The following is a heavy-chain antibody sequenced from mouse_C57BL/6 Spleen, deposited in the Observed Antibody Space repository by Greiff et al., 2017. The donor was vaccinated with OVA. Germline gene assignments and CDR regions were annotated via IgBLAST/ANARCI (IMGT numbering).Heavy chain of an antibody. CDR1: GYTFTSYW. CDR2: IDPSDSYT. V-gene: IGHV1-69*01. D-gene: IGHD1-1*01. Sequence: QVQLQQPGAELVMPGASVKLSCKASGYTFTSYWMHWVKQRPGQGLEWIGEIDPSDSYTNYNQKFKGKSTLTVDKSSSTAYMQLSSLTSDDSAVYYCARSPYYYGSPYYYAMDYWGQGTSVTVSS. J-gene: IGHJ4*01. CDR3: ARSPYYYGSPYYYAMDY.